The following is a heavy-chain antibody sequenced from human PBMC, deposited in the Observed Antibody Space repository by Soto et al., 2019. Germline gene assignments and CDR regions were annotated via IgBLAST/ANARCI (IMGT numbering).Heavy chain of an antibody. Sequence: GESLKISCKGSGYSFTSYWIGWVRQMPGKGLEWMGIIYPGDSDTRYSPSFQGQVTISADKSISTAYLQWSSLKASDTAMYYCAGAYGSGSTNYGMDVWGQGTTVTVSS. CDR3: AGAYGSGSTNYGMDV. CDR2: IYPGDSDT. D-gene: IGHD3-10*01. CDR1: GYSFTSYW. V-gene: IGHV5-51*01. J-gene: IGHJ6*02.